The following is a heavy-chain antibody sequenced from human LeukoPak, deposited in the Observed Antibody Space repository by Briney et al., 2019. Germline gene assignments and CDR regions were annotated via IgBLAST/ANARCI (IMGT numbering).Heavy chain of an antibody. D-gene: IGHD2-15*01. CDR3: ARMTGGLWDY. CDR1: GFTFNTYW. V-gene: IGHV3-7*05. Sequence: GGSLRLSCAASGFTFNTYWTSWLRQAPGKGLEWVANINQDGSEKYYVDSAEGRFTISRDNAKNSLFLQLNSLRAEDTAVYYCARMTGGLWDYWGQGTLVTVSS. J-gene: IGHJ4*02. CDR2: INQDGSEK.